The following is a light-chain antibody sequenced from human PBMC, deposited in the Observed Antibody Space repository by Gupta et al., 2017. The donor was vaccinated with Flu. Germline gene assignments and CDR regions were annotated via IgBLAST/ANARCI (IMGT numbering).Light chain of an antibody. CDR1: QGVSSN. J-gene: IGKJ1*01. V-gene: IGKV3-15*01. CDR3: QQYNNWAKT. CDR2: GAS. Sequence: EIVMTQSPATLSVSPAERATLSCRASQGVSSNLAWYQQKPGQAPRLLIYGASTRATGIPARFSGSGSGTEFTLTISSLQSEDFAVYYCQQYNNWAKTFGQGTKMEIK.